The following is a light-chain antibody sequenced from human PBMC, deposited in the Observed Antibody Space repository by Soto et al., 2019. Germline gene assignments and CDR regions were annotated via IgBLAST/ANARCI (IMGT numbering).Light chain of an antibody. J-gene: IGKJ4*01. CDR3: QQRSNWPL. CDR1: QSISNS. CDR2: DAS. V-gene: IGKV3-11*01. Sequence: ETVLTQSPATLSLSPGERATLSCRASQSISNSLAWYQHKPGQAPRLLIYDASNRATGIPARFSGSGSGTDSTLTISSLEPEDFAVYYCQQRSNWPLFGGGTKVEIE.